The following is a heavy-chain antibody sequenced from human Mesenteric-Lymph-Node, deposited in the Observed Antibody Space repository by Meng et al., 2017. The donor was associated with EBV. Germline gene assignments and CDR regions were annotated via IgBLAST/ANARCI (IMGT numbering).Heavy chain of an antibody. CDR1: GGSISSSSYY. J-gene: IGHJ4*02. CDR3: ARDLAGYGDYFLY. CDR2: IYYSGST. D-gene: IGHD4-17*01. V-gene: IGHV4-39*07. Sequence: LRLQDTGHGLVKPSETLPLTCTVCGGSISSSSYYWGWIRQPPGKGLEWIGSIYYSGSTYYNPSLKSRVTISVDTSKNQFSLKLSSVTAADTAVYYCARDLAGYGDYFLYWGQGTLVTVSS.